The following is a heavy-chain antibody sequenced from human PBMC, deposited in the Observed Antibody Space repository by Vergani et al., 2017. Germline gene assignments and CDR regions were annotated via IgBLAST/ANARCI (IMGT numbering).Heavy chain of an antibody. J-gene: IGHJ6*03. CDR2: ISYDGRNK. Sequence: QVQLVESGGGVVQPGRSLRLSCAASGFTFSSYGMHWVRQAPGKGLEWLAFISYDGRNKNYADSVKGRFTISRDNSKNILYLQMNSLRAEDTAVYYSAKDVPSDFWSSYHGSGLNSVAQDYDYTDVWGKGTTFTVSS. V-gene: IGHV3-30*18. CDR1: GFTFSSYG. D-gene: IGHD3-3*01. CDR3: AKDVPSDFWSSYHGSGLNSVAQDYDYTDV.